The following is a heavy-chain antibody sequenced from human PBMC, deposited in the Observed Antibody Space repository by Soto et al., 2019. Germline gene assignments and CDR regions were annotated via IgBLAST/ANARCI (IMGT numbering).Heavy chain of an antibody. V-gene: IGHV3-23*01. D-gene: IGHD6-6*01. Sequence: GGSLRLSCAASGFAFCSYAMSWVRQAPGKGLEWVSGVSGNGGSTYYADSVKGRFTITRDNSKNALYLQMNSLRAEDTAVYYCAKSEVQSIAARSLLIFDYWGQGSLVTVSS. CDR2: VSGNGGST. CDR1: GFAFCSYA. J-gene: IGHJ4*02. CDR3: AKSEVQSIAARSLLIFDY.